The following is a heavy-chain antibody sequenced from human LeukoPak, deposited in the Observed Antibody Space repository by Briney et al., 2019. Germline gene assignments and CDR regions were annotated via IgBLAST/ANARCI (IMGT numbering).Heavy chain of an antibody. D-gene: IGHD6-19*01. CDR2: ISSDGSNK. V-gene: IGHV3-30*04. CDR3: ARGSFQDSGWYGNFDY. CDR1: GFTFRTFA. Sequence: PLGGSLRLSCADSGFTFRTFAMHWVRQAPGKGLEWVAVISSDGSNKYYADSVKGRFTISRDNSKNTLYLQMNSLRADDTAVYYCARGSFQDSGWYGNFDYWGQGTLVTVSS. J-gene: IGHJ4*02.